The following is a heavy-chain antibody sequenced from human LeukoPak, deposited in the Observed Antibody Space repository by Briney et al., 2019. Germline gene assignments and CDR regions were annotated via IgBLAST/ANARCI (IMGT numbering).Heavy chain of an antibody. Sequence: PSETLSLTCTVSGGSISSGDHYWSWIRQPPGKGLEWIGYIYYSGSTYYNPSLKSRVTISVDTSKNQFSLKLSSVTAADTAVYYCARELYSYGSHYFDYWGQGTLVTVSS. CDR3: ARELYSYGSHYFDY. J-gene: IGHJ4*02. CDR2: IYYSGST. D-gene: IGHD5-18*01. V-gene: IGHV4-30-4*08. CDR1: GGSISSGDHY.